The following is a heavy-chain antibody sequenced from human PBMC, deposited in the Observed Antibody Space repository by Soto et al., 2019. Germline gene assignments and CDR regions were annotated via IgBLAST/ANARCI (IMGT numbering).Heavy chain of an antibody. CDR3: VRGGSNNWFDP. Sequence: PSETLSLTCTVSGGSISSGGYYWSWIRQHPGKGLEWIEYIYYSGSTYYNPSLKSRVTISVDTSKNQFSLKLSSVTAADTAVYYCVRGGSNNWFDPWGQGTLVTVSS. V-gene: IGHV4-31*03. CDR2: IYYSGST. CDR1: GGSISSGGYY. J-gene: IGHJ5*02.